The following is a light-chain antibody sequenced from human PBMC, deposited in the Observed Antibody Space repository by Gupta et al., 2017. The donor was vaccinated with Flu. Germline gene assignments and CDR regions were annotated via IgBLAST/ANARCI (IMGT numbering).Light chain of an antibody. CDR3: QQRSNWLFT. CDR1: QSVSSY. CDR2: DAS. V-gene: IGKV3-11*01. J-gene: IGKJ4*01. Sequence: EIVLTQSLATLSFSPGERATLSCRASQSVSSYLAWYQQKPGQAPRLLIYDASNRATGIPARFSGSGSGTDFTLTISSLEPEDFAVYYCQQRSNWLFTFGGGTKVEIK.